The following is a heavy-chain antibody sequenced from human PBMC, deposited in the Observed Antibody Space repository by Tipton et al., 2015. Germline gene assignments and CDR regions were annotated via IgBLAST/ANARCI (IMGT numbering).Heavy chain of an antibody. J-gene: IGHJ3*02. V-gene: IGHV1-2*02. D-gene: IGHD2-2*01. CDR3: STGATDIVVVPGAKGGFDAFDI. CDR1: GYTFTGYF. Sequence: QSGPEVKKPGASVKVSCKASGYTFTGYFMHWVRQAPGQGLEWMGWINPNSGGTNYAQKFQGRVTMTRDTSISTVYMELSSLRSEDTAVYYCSTGATDIVVVPGAKGGFDAFDIWGQGTMVTVSS. CDR2: INPNSGGT.